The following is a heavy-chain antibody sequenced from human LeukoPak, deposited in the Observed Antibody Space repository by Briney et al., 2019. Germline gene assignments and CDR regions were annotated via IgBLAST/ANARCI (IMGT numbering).Heavy chain of an antibody. CDR1: GGSFSGYY. D-gene: IGHD6-19*01. J-gene: IGHJ4*02. V-gene: IGHV4-59*08. CDR2: IYYSGST. Sequence: SETLSLTCAVYGGSFSGYYWSWIRQPPGKGLEWIGYIYYSGSTNYNPSLKSRVTISVDTSKNQLSLKLSSVTAADTAVYYCARHHPSPAEYSSGWREFDYWGQGTLVTVSS. CDR3: ARHHPSPAEYSSGWREFDY.